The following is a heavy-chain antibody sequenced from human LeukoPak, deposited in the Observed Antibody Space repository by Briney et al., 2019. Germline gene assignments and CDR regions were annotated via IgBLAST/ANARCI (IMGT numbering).Heavy chain of an antibody. D-gene: IGHD6-6*01. Sequence: PSETLSLACAVSGGSISSGGYSWSWIRQPPGKGLEWIGYIYHSGSTYYNPSLKSRVTISVDRSKNQFSLKLSSVTAADTAVYYCARRGARYSSSSGDWSDPWGQGTLVTVSS. CDR2: IYHSGST. CDR3: ARRGARYSSSSGDWSDP. V-gene: IGHV4-30-2*01. J-gene: IGHJ5*02. CDR1: GGSISSGGYS.